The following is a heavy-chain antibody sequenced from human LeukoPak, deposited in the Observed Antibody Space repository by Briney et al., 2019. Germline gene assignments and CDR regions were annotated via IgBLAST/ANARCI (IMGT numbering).Heavy chain of an antibody. CDR3: ARDNREQQLVTPTFDY. V-gene: IGHV3-30-3*01. CDR1: GFTFSSYA. J-gene: IGHJ4*02. Sequence: GGSLRLTCAASGFTFSSYAMHWVRQAPGKGLEWVAVISYDGSNKYYADSVKSRFTISRDNSKNTLYLQMNSLRAEDTAVYYCARDNREQQLVTPTFDYWGQGTLVTVSS. D-gene: IGHD6-13*01. CDR2: ISYDGSNK.